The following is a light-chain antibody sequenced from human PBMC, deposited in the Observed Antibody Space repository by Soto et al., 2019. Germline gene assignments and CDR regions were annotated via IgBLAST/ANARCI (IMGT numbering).Light chain of an antibody. CDR2: GAS. CDR3: QQYDDWLRLT. CDR1: QSVLYSSNRKSN. Sequence: MAQSPDSLSASLGEMATINCKSSQSVLYSSNRKSNLAWYLQKVGQAPRLLIYGASTRAPGISARFSGSGSGTEFNLTISSLQSEDFAVYFCQQYDDWLRLTLGGGPKVDI. V-gene: IGKV3-15*01. J-gene: IGKJ4*01.